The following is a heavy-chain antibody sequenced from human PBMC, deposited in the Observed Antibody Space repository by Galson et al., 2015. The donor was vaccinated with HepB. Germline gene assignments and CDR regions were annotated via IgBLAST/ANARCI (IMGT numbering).Heavy chain of an antibody. Sequence: SLRLSCAASGFTFSSYAMSWVRQAPGKGLEWVSAISGSGGSTYYADSVKGRLTISRDNSKITLYLQMNSLRAEDTAVYYCAKDMWSLDAFEIWGQGTMVTVSS. D-gene: IGHD2-21*01. CDR1: GFTFSSYA. V-gene: IGHV3-23*01. J-gene: IGHJ3*02. CDR3: AKDMWSLDAFEI. CDR2: ISGSGGST.